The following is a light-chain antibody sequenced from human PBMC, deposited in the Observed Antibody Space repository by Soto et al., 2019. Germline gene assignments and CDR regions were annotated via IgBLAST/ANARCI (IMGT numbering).Light chain of an antibody. J-gene: IGLJ1*01. CDR2: DVS. CDR1: SSDVGGYNY. Sequence: QSALTQPASVSGSPGQSITISCTGTSSDVGGYNYVSWYQQHPGKAPKLMIYDVSNRPSVVSNRFSGSKSGNTASLTISGLQAEDEADYYCSSYTTSSTYDFGTGTKLTVL. CDR3: SSYTTSSTYD. V-gene: IGLV2-14*01.